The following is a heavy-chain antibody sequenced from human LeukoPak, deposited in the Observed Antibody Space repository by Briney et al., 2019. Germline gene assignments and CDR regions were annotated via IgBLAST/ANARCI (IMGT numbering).Heavy chain of an antibody. CDR2: ISYDGSNK. CDR1: GFTVISYA. CDR3: AKREAFDI. Sequence: GGPLKLSCEPPGFTVISYARHGARQAPGKGLEWVAVISYDGSNKYYADSVKGRFTISRDNSKNTLYLQMNSLRAEDTAVYYCAKREAFDIWGHGTMVTVSS. J-gene: IGHJ3*02. V-gene: IGHV3-30*18.